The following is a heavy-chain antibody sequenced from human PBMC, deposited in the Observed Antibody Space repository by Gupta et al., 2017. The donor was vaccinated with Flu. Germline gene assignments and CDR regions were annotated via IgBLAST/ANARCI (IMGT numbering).Heavy chain of an antibody. J-gene: IGHJ6*02. D-gene: IGHD2-2*01. CDR3: ARHDGCNDNSCHLSYGMDV. Sequence: QLQLQESGPGLVKPSETLSLTCTVSGGSISSSRYYCGWIRQPPGKGLEWIGSIYYTGRSFHNPSLESRVTISLDTSKNQFSLKLSSVAAADTAVYYCARHDGCNDNSCHLSYGMDVWGQGTTVTVSS. V-gene: IGHV4-39*01. CDR1: GGSISSSRYY. CDR2: IYYTGRS.